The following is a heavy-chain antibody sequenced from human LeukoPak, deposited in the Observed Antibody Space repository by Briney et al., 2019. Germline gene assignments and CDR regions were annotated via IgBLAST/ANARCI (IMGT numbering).Heavy chain of an antibody. V-gene: IGHV1-2*02. CDR2: INPNSGGT. Sequence: ASVKVSCKASGFTFTGYYMHWVRQAPGQGLEWVGWINPNSGGTNYAQKFQGRVTMTRDTSITTAYMELTSLRSDDTAAYYCARDLFYSVSGTYYNVGRVFNYWGQGTLVTVSS. J-gene: IGHJ4*02. CDR1: GFTFTGYY. CDR3: ARDLFYSVSGTYYNVGRVFNY. D-gene: IGHD3-10*01.